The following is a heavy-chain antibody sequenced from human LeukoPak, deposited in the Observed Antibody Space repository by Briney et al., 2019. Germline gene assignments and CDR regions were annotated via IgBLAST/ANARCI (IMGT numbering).Heavy chain of an antibody. CDR3: AKPVGDTAMGDAFDI. CDR1: GFTFSSYG. V-gene: IGHV3-33*06. D-gene: IGHD5-18*01. CDR2: IWYDGSNK. Sequence: SGGSLRLSCAASGFTFSSYGMHWVRQAPGEGLEWVAVIWYDGSNKYYADSVKGRFTISRDNSKNTLYLQMNSLRAEDTAVYYCAKPVGDTAMGDAFDIWGQGTMVTVSS. J-gene: IGHJ3*02.